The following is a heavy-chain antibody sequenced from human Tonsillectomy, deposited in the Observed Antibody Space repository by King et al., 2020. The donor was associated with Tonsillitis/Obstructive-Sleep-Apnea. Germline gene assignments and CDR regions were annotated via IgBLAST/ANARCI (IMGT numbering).Heavy chain of an antibody. J-gene: IGHJ6*03. Sequence: LVQSGAEVKKPGASVKVSCKSSGYTFTSYYMHWVRQAPGQGLEWMGIINPSGGSTSYAQKFQGRVTMTRDTSTSTVYMELSSLRSEDTAVYYCATDSGLIATGYYYMDVWGKGTTVTVSS. CDR3: ATDSGLIATGYYYMDV. CDR1: GYTFTSYY. CDR2: INPSGGST. V-gene: IGHV1-46*01. D-gene: IGHD2-8*02.